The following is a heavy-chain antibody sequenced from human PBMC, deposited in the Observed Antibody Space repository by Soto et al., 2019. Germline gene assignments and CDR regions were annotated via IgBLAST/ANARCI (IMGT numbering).Heavy chain of an antibody. CDR3: ARDLCGYCATAYFYMHA. CDR1: GGSISSGDYY. Sequence: SETLSLTCTVSGGSISSGDYYWSWIRQPPGKGLEWIGYIYYSGSTNYNPSLKSRVTISVDTSKNQFSLNLNYVTAADTAVYYCARDLCGYCATAYFYMHALGHAPPVTVPS. D-gene: IGHD3-22*01. J-gene: IGHJ6*03. V-gene: IGHV4-61*08. CDR2: IYYSGST.